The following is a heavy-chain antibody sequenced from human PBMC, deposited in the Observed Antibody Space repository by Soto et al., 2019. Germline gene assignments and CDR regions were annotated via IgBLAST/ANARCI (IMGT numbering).Heavy chain of an antibody. CDR2: IIPIFGTA. J-gene: IGHJ3*02. CDR3: ARGIVGRYPHNRDAFDI. CDR1: GGTFSSYA. Sequence: QVQLVQSGAEVKKPGSSVKVSCKASGGTFSSYAISWVRQAPGQGLEWMGGIIPIFGTANYAQKFQGRVTITADESTSTAYMELSSLRSEDTAVYYCARGIVGRYPHNRDAFDIWGQGTMVTVSS. D-gene: IGHD3-3*01. V-gene: IGHV1-69*01.